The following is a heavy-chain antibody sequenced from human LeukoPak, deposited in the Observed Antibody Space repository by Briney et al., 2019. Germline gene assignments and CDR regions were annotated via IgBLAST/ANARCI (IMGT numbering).Heavy chain of an antibody. CDR3: AVKWTYDGFDI. CDR1: GFTFSSYL. J-gene: IGHJ3*02. D-gene: IGHD1-26*01. Sequence: GGSLRLSCAASGFTFSSYLMHWVRQAPGKGLVWVSRINSDGSTTTYADSMKGRFTISRDNAKNTLYLQMNSLRAEDTAVYYCAVKWTYDGFDIWGQGTMVTVSS. V-gene: IGHV3-74*01. CDR2: INSDGSTT.